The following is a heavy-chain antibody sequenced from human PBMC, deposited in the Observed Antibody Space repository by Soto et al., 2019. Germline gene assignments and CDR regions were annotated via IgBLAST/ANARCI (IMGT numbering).Heavy chain of an antibody. D-gene: IGHD3-10*01. V-gene: IGHV3-23*01. CDR1: GFTFNTYA. Sequence: EVQLLESGGGLVQPGGSLRLSCAASGFTFNTYAMRWVRQAPGKGLEWVSTINAGGVSTYYADSVKGRFTISRDNSKNTMYLQMNSLRVEDSALYYCARGSTDSYPGSRIFDFWGRGTLVTVSS. J-gene: IGHJ4*02. CDR3: ARGSTDSYPGSRIFDF. CDR2: INAGGVST.